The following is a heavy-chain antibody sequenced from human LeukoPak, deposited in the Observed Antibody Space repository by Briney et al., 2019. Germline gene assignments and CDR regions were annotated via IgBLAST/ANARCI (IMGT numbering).Heavy chain of an antibody. V-gene: IGHV1-69*05. CDR2: IIPIFGTA. J-gene: IGHJ4*02. D-gene: IGHD1-26*01. Sequence: PVKVSCKASGGTFSSYAISWVRQAPGQGLEWMGGIIPIFGTANYAQKFQGRVTITTDESTSTAYMELSSLRSEDTAVYYCARDLGGSYLLDYWGQGTLVTVSS. CDR1: GGTFSSYA. CDR3: ARDLGGSYLLDY.